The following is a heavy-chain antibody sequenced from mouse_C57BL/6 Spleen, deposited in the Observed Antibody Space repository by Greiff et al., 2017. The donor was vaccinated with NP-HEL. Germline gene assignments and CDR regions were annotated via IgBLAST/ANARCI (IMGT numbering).Heavy chain of an antibody. CDR3: ASPRAYYSNYTLIYAMDY. CDR2: ILPGSGST. J-gene: IGHJ4*01. V-gene: IGHV1-9*01. Sequence: QVQLKESGAELMKPGASVKLSCKATGYTFTGYWIEWVKQRPGHGLEWIGEILPGSGSTNSNEKFKGKATFTADTSSNTAYMQLSSLTTEDSAIYYCASPRAYYSNYTLIYAMDYWGQGTSVTVSS. CDR1: GYTFTGYW. D-gene: IGHD2-5*01.